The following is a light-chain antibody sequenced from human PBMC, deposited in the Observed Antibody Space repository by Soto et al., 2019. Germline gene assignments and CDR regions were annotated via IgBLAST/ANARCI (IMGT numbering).Light chain of an antibody. J-gene: IGLJ1*01. Sequence: QSVLAQPPSVSAAPGQRVTVSCSTTTSNLGNNYISWYQHLPGAAPRLLIYDDTERPSGIPDRFSGSRSATSATLGIAGLQTGDEADYYCQSYDSSLSVSYVFGTGTKVTVL. CDR2: DDT. V-gene: IGLV1-51*01. CDR1: TSNLGNNY. CDR3: QSYDSSLSVSYV.